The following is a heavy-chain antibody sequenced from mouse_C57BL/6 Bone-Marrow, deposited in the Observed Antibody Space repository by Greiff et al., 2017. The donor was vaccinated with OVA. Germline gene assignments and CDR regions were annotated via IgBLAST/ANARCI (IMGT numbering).Heavy chain of an antibody. D-gene: IGHD1-1*01. V-gene: IGHV1-19*01. J-gene: IGHJ2*01. CDR2: INPYNGGT. Sequence: VQLQQSGPVLVKPGASVKMSCKASGYTFTDYYMNWVKQSHGKSLEWIGVINPYNGGTSYNQKFKGKATLTVDKSSSTAYMELNSLTSEDSAVYYCARDYYGSSRFDYWGQGTTLTVSS. CDR3: ARDYYGSSRFDY. CDR1: GYTFTDYY.